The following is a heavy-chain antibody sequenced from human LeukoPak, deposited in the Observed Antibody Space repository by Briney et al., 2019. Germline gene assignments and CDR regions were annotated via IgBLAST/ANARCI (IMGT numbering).Heavy chain of an antibody. J-gene: IGHJ4*02. CDR3: AKASVVAATPGY. D-gene: IGHD2-15*01. V-gene: IGHV3-30*04. Sequence: PGRSLRLSCAASGFTFSSYAMHWVRQAPGKGLEWVAVISYDGSNKYYADSVKGRFTISRDNSKNTLYLQMNSLRAEDTAVYYCAKASVVAATPGYWGQGTLVTVSS. CDR2: ISYDGSNK. CDR1: GFTFSSYA.